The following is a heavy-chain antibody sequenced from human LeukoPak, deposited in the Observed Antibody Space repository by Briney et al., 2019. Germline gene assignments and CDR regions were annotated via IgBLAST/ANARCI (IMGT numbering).Heavy chain of an antibody. CDR1: GFTVSSNY. J-gene: IGHJ4*02. CDR2: IYSGGST. Sequence: GGSLRLSCAASGFTVSSNYMSWVRQAPGKGLEWVSVIYSGGSTKYADSVKARFTISRDNSKNTVYLQMNRLRVEDTALYYCARATLDNWGQGTLVTVSS. CDR3: ARATLDN. V-gene: IGHV3-53*01.